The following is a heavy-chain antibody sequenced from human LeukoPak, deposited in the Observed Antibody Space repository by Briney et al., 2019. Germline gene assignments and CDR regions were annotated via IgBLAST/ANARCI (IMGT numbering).Heavy chain of an antibody. CDR1: GYTFTGYY. Sequence: ASVKVSCKASGYTFTGYYMHWVRQAPGQGLEWMGWINPNSGGTNYAQEFQGRVTMTRDTSISTAYMELSRLRSDDTAVYYCARGSIPADILTGYRFDPWGQGTLVTVSS. J-gene: IGHJ5*02. CDR2: INPNSGGT. V-gene: IGHV1-2*02. CDR3: ARGSIPADILTGYRFDP. D-gene: IGHD3-9*01.